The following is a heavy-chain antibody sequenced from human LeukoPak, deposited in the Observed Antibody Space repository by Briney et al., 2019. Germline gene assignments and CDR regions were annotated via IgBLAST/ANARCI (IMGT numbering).Heavy chain of an antibody. V-gene: IGHV4-39*01. CDR3: ARLPITMVRGVMFDY. J-gene: IGHJ4*02. Sequence: KPSETLSLTCTVSGGSISSSSYYWGWIRQPPGKGLEWIGSIYYSGSTYYNPSLKSRVTISVDTSKNQFSLKLSSVTAADTAVYYCARLPITMVRGVMFDYWGQGTLVTVSS. CDR2: IYYSGST. CDR1: GGSISSSSYY. D-gene: IGHD3-10*01.